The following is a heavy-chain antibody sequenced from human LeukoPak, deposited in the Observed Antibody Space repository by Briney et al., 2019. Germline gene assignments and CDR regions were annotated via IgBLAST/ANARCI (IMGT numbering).Heavy chain of an antibody. CDR2: ISSSGSTI. CDR3: ARDKNRMVRGVYNWFDP. V-gene: IGHV3-11*01. CDR1: GFTFSDYY. J-gene: IGHJ5*02. Sequence: GGSLRLSCAASGFTFSDYYMSWIRQAPGKGLEWVSYISSSGSTIYYADSVKGRFTISRDNAKNSLYLQMNSLRAEDTAVYYCARDKNRMVRGVYNWFDPWGQGTLVTVSS. D-gene: IGHD3-10*01.